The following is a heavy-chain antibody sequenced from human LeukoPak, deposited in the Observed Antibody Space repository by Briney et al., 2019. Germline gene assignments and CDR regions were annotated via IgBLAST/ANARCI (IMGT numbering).Heavy chain of an antibody. CDR3: ARDRTGQQLISRKDYYYMDV. D-gene: IGHD6-13*01. J-gene: IGHJ6*03. Sequence: GGSLRLSCAASGFTFSSYAMHWVRQAPGKGLEWVAVISFDGSNKYYADSVKGRFTISRDNSKNTLYLQMKSLRAEDTAVYYCARDRTGQQLISRKDYYYMDVWGKGTTVTISS. V-gene: IGHV3-30*14. CDR1: GFTFSSYA. CDR2: ISFDGSNK.